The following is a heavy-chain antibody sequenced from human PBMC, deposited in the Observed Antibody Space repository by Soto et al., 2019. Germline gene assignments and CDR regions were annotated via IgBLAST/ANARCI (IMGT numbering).Heavy chain of an antibody. CDR3: ARRRGTYYYDSSGSTTDY. V-gene: IGHV4-34*01. CDR1: GGSFSGYY. Sequence: SETLSLTCAVCGGSFSGYYWSWIRQPPGKXLEWIGEINHSGSTNYNPSLKSRVTISVDTSKNQFSLKLSSVTAADTAVYYCARRRGTYYYDSSGSTTDYWGQGTLVTVSS. CDR2: INHSGST. D-gene: IGHD3-22*01. J-gene: IGHJ4*02.